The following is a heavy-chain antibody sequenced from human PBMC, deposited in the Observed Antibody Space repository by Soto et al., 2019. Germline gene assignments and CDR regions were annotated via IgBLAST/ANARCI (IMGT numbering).Heavy chain of an antibody. CDR3: ARHISNFRYYSYAMDV. D-gene: IGHD1-1*01. J-gene: IGHJ6*02. CDR1: GYSFTDYW. V-gene: IGHV5-51*01. CDR2: IYPFCSDT. Sequence: PVASLKISCKVSGYSFTDYWIGWVRQLPGKGLEWMGIIYPFCSDTIYSPSFQVQFTITADKSTSTAYLQWNTLKASDTAMYYFARHISNFRYYSYAMDVWGQGTPVTVSS.